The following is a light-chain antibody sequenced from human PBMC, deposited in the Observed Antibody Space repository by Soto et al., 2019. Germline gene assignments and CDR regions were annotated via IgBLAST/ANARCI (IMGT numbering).Light chain of an antibody. CDR1: QSVSSN. Sequence: EIVMTHSPATLSFSPVEISTLSCMASQSVSSNLAWYQQKPGQAPRLLIYGASTRATGIPARFSGSGSGTEFTLTISSLQSEDFAVYYCQQYNNWPPSTFGQGTRLEIK. CDR2: GAS. V-gene: IGKV3-15*01. J-gene: IGKJ5*01. CDR3: QQYNNWPPST.